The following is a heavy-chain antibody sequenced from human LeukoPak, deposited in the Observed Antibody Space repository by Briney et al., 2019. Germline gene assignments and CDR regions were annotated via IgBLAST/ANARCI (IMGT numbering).Heavy chain of an antibody. J-gene: IGHJ2*01. CDR2: INPNSGGT. Sequence: ASVKVSCKASGYTFTGYYMHWVRQAPGQGLEWMGWINPNSGGTNYAQKFQGRVTMTRDTSISTAYMELSRLRSDDTAVYYCARNCSSTSCPGWYFDLWGQGALVTVSS. CDR3: ARNCSSTSCPGWYFDL. V-gene: IGHV1-2*02. CDR1: GYTFTGYY. D-gene: IGHD2-2*01.